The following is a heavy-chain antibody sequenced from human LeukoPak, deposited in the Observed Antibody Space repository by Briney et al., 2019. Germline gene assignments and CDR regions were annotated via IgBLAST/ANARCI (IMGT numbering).Heavy chain of an antibody. D-gene: IGHD4-23*01. J-gene: IGHJ2*01. V-gene: IGHV1-2*02. CDR2: INPNSGGT. CDR3: ARGYGGNPSYFDL. CDR1: GYTFTSYY. Sequence: GASVKVSCKASGYTFTSYYMHWVRQAPGQGLEWMGWINPNSGGTNYAQKFQGKVTMTRDTSISTAYMELSRLRSDDTAVYYCARGYGGNPSYFDLWGRGTLVTVSS.